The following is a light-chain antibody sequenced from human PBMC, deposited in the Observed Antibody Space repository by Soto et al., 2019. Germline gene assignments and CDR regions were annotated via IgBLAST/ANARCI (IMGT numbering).Light chain of an antibody. J-gene: IGLJ2*01. V-gene: IGLV4-69*01. CDR2: LNSDGSH. CDR1: SGHSSYA. Sequence: QLVLTRSPSASASLGASVKLTCTLSSGHSSYAIAWHQQQPEKGPRYLMKLNSDGSHSKGDGIPDRFSGSSSGAERYLTISSLQSEDEADYYCQTWATGIQIFGGGTKVTVL. CDR3: QTWATGIQI.